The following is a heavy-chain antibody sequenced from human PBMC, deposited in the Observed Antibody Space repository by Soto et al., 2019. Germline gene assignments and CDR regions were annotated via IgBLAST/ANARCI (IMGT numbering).Heavy chain of an antibody. CDR1: GFTFSSYA. CDR2: ISDSGVNK. CDR3: AKDRAVGGHYYMDV. D-gene: IGHD1-26*01. J-gene: IGHJ6*03. Sequence: GGSLRLSCVGSGFTFSSYAMTRVRQAPGKGLEWVSGISDSGVNKYYPGSVKGRFTISRDNSKNTLYLQMDSLRAEDTAVYYCAKDRAVGGHYYMDVWGKGITVTVSS. V-gene: IGHV3-23*01.